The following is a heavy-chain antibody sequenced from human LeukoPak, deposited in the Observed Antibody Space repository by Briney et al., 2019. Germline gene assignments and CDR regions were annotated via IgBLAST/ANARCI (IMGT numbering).Heavy chain of an antibody. D-gene: IGHD5-24*01. J-gene: IGHJ3*02. V-gene: IGHV1-69*05. Sequence: SVKVSCKASGGTFSSYAISWVRQAPGQGLEWMARIIPIFGTANYAQKFQGRVTITTDESTSTAYMELSSLRSEDTAVYYCARDGPYRRDGYNFIAFDIWGQGTMDTVSS. CDR1: GGTFSSYA. CDR2: IIPIFGTA. CDR3: ARDGPYRRDGYNFIAFDI.